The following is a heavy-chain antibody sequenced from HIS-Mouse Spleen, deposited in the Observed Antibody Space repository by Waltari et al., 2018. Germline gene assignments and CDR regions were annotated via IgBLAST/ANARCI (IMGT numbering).Heavy chain of an antibody. CDR3: AREIPYSSSWYDWYFDL. D-gene: IGHD6-13*01. CDR1: GGSISSSSYY. CDR2: IYYSGGT. J-gene: IGHJ2*01. V-gene: IGHV4-39*07. Sequence: QLQLQESGPGLVKPSETLSLTCTVAGGSISSSSYYWGWIRQPPGKGLEWIGSIYYSGGTYDNPSLKSRVTISVDTCTNQFSLKLSYVTAADTAVYYCAREIPYSSSWYDWYFDLWGRGTLVTVSS.